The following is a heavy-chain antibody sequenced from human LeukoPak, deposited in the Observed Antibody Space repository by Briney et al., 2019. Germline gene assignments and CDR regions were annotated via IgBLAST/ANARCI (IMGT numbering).Heavy chain of an antibody. D-gene: IGHD3-10*02. CDR3: AKHVSPRAYFDY. CDR2: ISVSGATT. CDR1: GFTFRTYG. J-gene: IGHJ4*02. Sequence: GGSLRLSCAASGFTFRTYGMSWVRQAPGKGLEWVSTISVSGATTYYADSVKGRFTISRDNSKNTLYLQMNSLRAEDTAVFYCAKHVSPRAYFDYWGQGTLVTVSS. V-gene: IGHV3-23*01.